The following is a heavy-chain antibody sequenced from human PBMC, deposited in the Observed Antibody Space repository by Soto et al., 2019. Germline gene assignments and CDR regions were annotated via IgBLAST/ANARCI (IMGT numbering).Heavy chain of an antibody. J-gene: IGHJ4*02. D-gene: IGHD6-25*01. CDR2: IYYSGST. CDR1: GGSISSGGYY. Sequence: QVQLQESGPGLVKPSQTLSLTCTVSGGSISSGGYYWSWIRQHPGKGLEWIGYIYYSGSTYYNPYLNSRVTISVDTSKNQFSLKLSSVTAADTAVYYCASNKGAGYSSGWYFDYWGQGTLVTVSS. CDR3: ASNKGAGYSSGWYFDY. V-gene: IGHV4-31*03.